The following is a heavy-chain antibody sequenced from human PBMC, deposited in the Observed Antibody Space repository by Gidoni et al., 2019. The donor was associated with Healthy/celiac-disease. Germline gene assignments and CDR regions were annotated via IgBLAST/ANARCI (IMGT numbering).Heavy chain of an antibody. CDR1: GFTFSSYG. Sequence: QVQLVESGGGVVQPGMSLRLSCAASGFTFSSYGMHCVRQAPGKGLEWVAVISYDGSNKYYADSVKGRFTSSRENSKNTLYLQMNSLRAEDTAVYYCAQIEGRAVADKRADYWGQGTLVTVSS. CDR2: ISYDGSNK. CDR3: AQIEGRAVADKRADY. J-gene: IGHJ4*02. D-gene: IGHD6-19*01. V-gene: IGHV3-30*18.